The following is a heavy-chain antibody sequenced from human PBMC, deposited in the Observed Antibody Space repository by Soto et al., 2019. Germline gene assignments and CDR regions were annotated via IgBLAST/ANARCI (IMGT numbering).Heavy chain of an antibody. CDR3: ARHVYSYGDDY. CDR1: GGSISSYY. V-gene: IGHV4-59*08. J-gene: IGHJ4*02. CDR2: IYYSGST. D-gene: IGHD5-18*01. Sequence: SETLSLTCTVSGGSISSYYWSWIRQPPGKGLEWIGYIYYSGSTNYNPSLKSRVTISVDTSKNQFSLKLSSVTAADTAVYYCARHVYSYGDDYWGQGTLVTVSS.